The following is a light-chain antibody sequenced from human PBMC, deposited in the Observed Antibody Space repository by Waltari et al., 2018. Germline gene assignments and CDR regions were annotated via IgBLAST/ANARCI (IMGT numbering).Light chain of an antibody. Sequence: DIVMTQSPDSLAVSLGERATINCKSSQSILYNSNNKNYLAWFHQKPGQPPKLLIYWAFTRQSGVPDRFSGSGSGTDFTLTISSLQAEDVAVYYCQQYYSAPWTFGQGTKVEIK. V-gene: IGKV4-1*01. J-gene: IGKJ1*01. CDR2: WAF. CDR3: QQYYSAPWT. CDR1: QSILYNSNNKNY.